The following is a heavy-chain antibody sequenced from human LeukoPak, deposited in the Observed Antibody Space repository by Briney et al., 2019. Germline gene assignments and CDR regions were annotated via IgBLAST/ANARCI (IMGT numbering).Heavy chain of an antibody. CDR1: CHSINKYF. V-gene: IGHV4-59*07. CDR2: LSHSGNT. CDR3: ARAGPENGNWRYYIDF. D-gene: IGHD1-1*01. Sequence: PSDTLSHTCTVSCHSINKYFWSWLRQSPGKGLEWIAYLSHSGNTNYNPPLKTRHPISLHNSNKLFPLSLSSVPAADTAVFYCARAGPENGNWRYYIDFWGQGIMVTVSS. J-gene: IGHJ4*02.